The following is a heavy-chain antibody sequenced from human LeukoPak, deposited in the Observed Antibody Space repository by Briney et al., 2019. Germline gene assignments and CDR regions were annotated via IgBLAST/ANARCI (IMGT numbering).Heavy chain of an antibody. V-gene: IGHV1-8*01. CDR2: MNPNSGNT. D-gene: IGHD5-12*01. J-gene: IGHJ4*02. CDR1: GYTFTSYD. CDR3: ARVRQSVATSDFDY. Sequence: ASVKVSCKASGYTFTSYDINWVRQATGQGLEWMGWMNPNSGNTGYAQKFQGRVTMTRYTSISTAYMELSSLRSEDTAVYYCARVRQSVATSDFDYWGQGTLVTVSS.